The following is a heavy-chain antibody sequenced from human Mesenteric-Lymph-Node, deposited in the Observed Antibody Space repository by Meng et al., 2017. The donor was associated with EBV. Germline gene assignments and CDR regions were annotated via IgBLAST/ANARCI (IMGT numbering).Heavy chain of an antibody. J-gene: IGHJ4*02. CDR2: IYYSGNT. CDR3: ARVTYSGSRYPSVFDY. V-gene: IGHV4-30-4*01. D-gene: IGHD6-13*01. Sequence: QLQLQGCGPGLVKPSQTLSPTCTVSGGSIGSANYWSWIRQPPGKGLEWIGYIYYSGNTYYNPSLESRVTISIDTSKSQVSLKLTSVTAADTAVYYCARVTYSGSRYPSVFDYWGQGNLVTVSS. CDR1: GGSIGSANY.